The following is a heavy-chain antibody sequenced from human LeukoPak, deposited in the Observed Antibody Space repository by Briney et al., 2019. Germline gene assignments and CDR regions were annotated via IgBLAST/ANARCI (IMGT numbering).Heavy chain of an antibody. CDR3: ARSGLRGWQHNWFDP. J-gene: IGHJ5*02. CDR1: GYTFTSYY. Sequence: ASVKVSCKASGYTFTSYYMHWVRQAPGQGLEWMGIINPSGGSTSYAQKFQGRVTMTRDMSTSTAYMELSSLRSEDTAVYYCARSGLRGWQHNWFDPWGQGTLVTVSS. CDR2: INPSGGST. D-gene: IGHD5-24*01. V-gene: IGHV1-46*01.